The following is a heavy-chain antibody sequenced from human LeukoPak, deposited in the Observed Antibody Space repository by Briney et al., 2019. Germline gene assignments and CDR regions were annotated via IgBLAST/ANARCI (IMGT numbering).Heavy chain of an antibody. D-gene: IGHD4-17*01. CDR3: ARGVTVTTDF. J-gene: IGHJ4*02. Sequence: GGSLRLSCVASGFFFSNYDMNWVRQAPGKGLEWVSGLSSSGGSTFYADSVKGRFTISRDNFKNTVYLQMNSLRGEDTAIYYCARGVTVTTDFWGQGTLVTVSS. CDR2: LSSSGGST. V-gene: IGHV3-23*01. CDR1: GFFFSNYD.